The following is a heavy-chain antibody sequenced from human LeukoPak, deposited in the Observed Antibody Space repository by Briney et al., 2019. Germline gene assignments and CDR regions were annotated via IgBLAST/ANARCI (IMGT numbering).Heavy chain of an antibody. V-gene: IGHV7-4-1*02. CDR1: GYTFTSYA. J-gene: IGHJ4*02. D-gene: IGHD6-13*01. Sequence: ASVKVSCKASGYTFTSYAMNWVRQAPGQGLEWMGWINTNTGNPTYAQGFTGRFVFSLDTSVSTAYLQISSLKAEDTAVYYCARDQNEIAAAGTVSFDYWGQGTLVTVSS. CDR2: INTNTGNP. CDR3: ARDQNEIAAAGTVSFDY.